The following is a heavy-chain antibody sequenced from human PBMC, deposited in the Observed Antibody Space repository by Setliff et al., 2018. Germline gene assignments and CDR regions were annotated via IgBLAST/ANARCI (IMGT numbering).Heavy chain of an antibody. CDR1: GGTFSSYA. D-gene: IGHD3-22*01. J-gene: IGHJ3*02. V-gene: IGHV1-69*13. Sequence: GASVKVSCKASGGTFSSYAISWVRQAPGQGLEWMGGIIPMFGTANYAQKFQGRVTITADESTSTAYMELSSLRSEDTAVYHCARAPYYYDSSGYYRDDAFDIWGQGTMVTVSS. CDR3: ARAPYYYDSSGYYRDDAFDI. CDR2: IIPMFGTA.